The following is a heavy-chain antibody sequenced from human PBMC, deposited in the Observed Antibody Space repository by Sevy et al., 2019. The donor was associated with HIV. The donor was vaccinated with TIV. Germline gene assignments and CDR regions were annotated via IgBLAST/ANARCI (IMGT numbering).Heavy chain of an antibody. CDR3: ARLRFLEWLDDAFDI. Sequence: SETLSLTCTVSGGSISSYDWSWIRQPPGKGLEWIGYIYYSGSTNYNPSLKSRVTISVGTSKNQFSLKLSSVTAADTAVYYCARLRFLEWLDDAFDIWGQGTMVTVSS. CDR2: IYYSGST. J-gene: IGHJ3*02. D-gene: IGHD3-3*01. V-gene: IGHV4-59*01. CDR1: GGSISSYD.